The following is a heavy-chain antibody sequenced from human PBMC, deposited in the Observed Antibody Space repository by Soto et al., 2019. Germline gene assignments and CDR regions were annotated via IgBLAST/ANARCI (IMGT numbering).Heavy chain of an antibody. J-gene: IGHJ5*02. Sequence: ASVKVSCKASGYTFTSYAMHWLRQAPGQRLEWMGWINAGNGNTKYSQKFQGRVTITRDTSTSTAYMELSSLRSEDTAVYYCARDVPNYDSSPRGWFDPWGQGTLVTVSS. D-gene: IGHD3-22*01. CDR3: ARDVPNYDSSPRGWFDP. CDR1: GYTFTSYA. V-gene: IGHV1-3*01. CDR2: INAGNGNT.